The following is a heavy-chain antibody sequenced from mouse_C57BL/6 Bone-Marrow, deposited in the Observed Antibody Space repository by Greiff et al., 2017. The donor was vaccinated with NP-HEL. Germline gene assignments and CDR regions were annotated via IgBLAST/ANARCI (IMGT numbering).Heavy chain of an antibody. CDR2: IWSGGST. V-gene: IGHV2-4*01. Sequence: VMLVESGPGLVQPSQSLSITCTVSGFSLTSYGVHWVRQPPGKGLEWLGVIWSGGSTDYNAAFISRLSISKDNSKSQVFFKMNSLQADDTAIYYCAKSSHYYGSSSFAYWGQGTLVTVSA. CDR3: AKSSHYYGSSSFAY. D-gene: IGHD1-1*01. J-gene: IGHJ3*01. CDR1: GFSLTSYG.